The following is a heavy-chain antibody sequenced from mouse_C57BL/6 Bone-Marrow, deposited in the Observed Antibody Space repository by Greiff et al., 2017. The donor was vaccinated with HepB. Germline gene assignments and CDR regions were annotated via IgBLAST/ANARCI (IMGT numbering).Heavy chain of an antibody. CDR3: ARSTTVDHWYFDV. J-gene: IGHJ1*03. V-gene: IGHV8-12*01. CDR2: IYWDDDK. CDR1: GFSLSTSGMG. Sequence: QVTLKESGPGILQSSQTLSLTCSFSGFSLSTSGMGVSWIRQPSGKGLEWLAHIYWDDDKRYKQSLKSRVTLSKDTSRNQVFLKITSVDTADTSTYYCARSTTVDHWYFDVWGTGTTVTVSS. D-gene: IGHD1-1*01.